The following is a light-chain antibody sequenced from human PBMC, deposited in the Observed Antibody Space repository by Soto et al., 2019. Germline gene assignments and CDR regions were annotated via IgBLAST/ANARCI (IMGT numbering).Light chain of an antibody. CDR1: QRISSY. Sequence: DIQMTQSPSSLSASVGDRVTITCRANQRISSYLNWYQQKPGKAPKLLIYDASDLETGAPSRFSGSGSGTDFTFTISSLQPEDTATYYCQQYDHLLTFGGGTRVDIK. CDR3: QQYDHLLT. J-gene: IGKJ4*01. V-gene: IGKV1-33*01. CDR2: DAS.